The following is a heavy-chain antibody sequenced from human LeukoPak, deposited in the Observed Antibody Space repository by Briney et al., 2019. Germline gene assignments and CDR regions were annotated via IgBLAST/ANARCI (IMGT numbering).Heavy chain of an antibody. D-gene: IGHD2-15*01. CDR3: AKVIGGSSAWYARGFDY. Sequence: GGSLRLSCAASGFTLRTYGMHWVRQAPGKGLDWVAFIRNDESNKYYADSVKGRFTISRDNSKNTLYLQMNSLRAEDTAVYFCAKVIGGSSAWYARGFDYWGQGTLVTVSS. J-gene: IGHJ4*02. CDR1: GFTLRTYG. CDR2: IRNDESNK. V-gene: IGHV3-30*02.